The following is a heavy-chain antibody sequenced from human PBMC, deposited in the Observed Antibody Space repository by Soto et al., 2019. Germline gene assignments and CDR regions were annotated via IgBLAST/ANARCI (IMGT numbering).Heavy chain of an antibody. CDR3: ARDKGGYSYGHDAFDI. Sequence: GSLRLSCAASGFTFSSYGMHWVRQAPGKGLEWVAVIWYDGSNKYYADSVKGRFTISRDNSKNTLYLQMNSLRAEDTAVYYCARDKGGYSYGHDAFDIWGQGTMVTVS. V-gene: IGHV3-33*01. J-gene: IGHJ3*02. D-gene: IGHD5-18*01. CDR2: IWYDGSNK. CDR1: GFTFSSYG.